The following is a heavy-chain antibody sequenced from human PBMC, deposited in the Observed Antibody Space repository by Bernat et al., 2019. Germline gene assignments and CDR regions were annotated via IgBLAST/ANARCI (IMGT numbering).Heavy chain of an antibody. CDR2: INHSGST. CDR1: GGSFSGYY. CDR3: AGWGVSGIRYMTTVTFLDY. V-gene: IGHV4-34*01. J-gene: IGHJ4*02. Sequence: QVQLQQWGAGLLKPSETLSLTCAVYGGSFSGYYCRWIRHPPGKGLEWIGEINHSGSTNYNPSLKSRVTRSGDTSKSQFSLKLSSVTAADTAVYYCAGWGVSGIRYMTTVTFLDYWGQGTLVTVSS. D-gene: IGHD4-17*01.